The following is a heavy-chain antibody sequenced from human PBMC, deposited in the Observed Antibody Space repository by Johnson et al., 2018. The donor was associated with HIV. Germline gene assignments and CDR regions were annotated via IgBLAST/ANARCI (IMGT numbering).Heavy chain of an antibody. Sequence: QVQLVESGGGVVQPGRSLRLSCAASGFTFSSYAMHWVRQAPGKGLEWVAVISYDGSNKYYADSVKGRFTISRDNSKNTLYLQMNSLRAEDTAVYDCARGKYYYDSSGYYGPKTNNGAFDIWGQGTMVTVSS. CDR2: ISYDGSNK. CDR1: GFTFSSYA. V-gene: IGHV3-30*04. D-gene: IGHD3-22*01. J-gene: IGHJ3*02. CDR3: ARGKYYYDSSGYYGPKTNNGAFDI.